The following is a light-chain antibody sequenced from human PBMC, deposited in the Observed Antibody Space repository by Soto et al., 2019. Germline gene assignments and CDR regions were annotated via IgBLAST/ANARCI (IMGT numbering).Light chain of an antibody. Sequence: QSVLTQPPSASGTPGQRVTISCSGSSSNIASNYVYWYQQFPGTAPKLLIHKSNQRPSGVPDRFSGSKSGTSASLAIGGLRSEDEADYYCAAWDDSLSSHVFGTGTKLTVL. J-gene: IGLJ1*01. V-gene: IGLV1-47*01. CDR2: KSN. CDR3: AAWDDSLSSHV. CDR1: SSNIASNY.